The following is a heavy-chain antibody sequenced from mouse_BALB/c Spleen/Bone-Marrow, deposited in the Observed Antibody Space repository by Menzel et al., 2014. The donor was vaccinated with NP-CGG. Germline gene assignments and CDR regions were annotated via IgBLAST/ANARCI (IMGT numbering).Heavy chain of an antibody. V-gene: IGHV1-69*02. Sequence: VQVVESGAELVKPGAPVKLSCKASGYTFTSYWMNWVKQRPGRGLEWIGRIDPSDSETHYNQKFKDKATLTVDKSSSTAYIQLSSLTSEDSAVCYCARALGDGYYYAMDYWGQGTSVTVSS. D-gene: IGHD2-3*01. CDR3: ARALGDGYYYAMDY. J-gene: IGHJ4*01. CDR2: IDPSDSET. CDR1: GYTFTSYW.